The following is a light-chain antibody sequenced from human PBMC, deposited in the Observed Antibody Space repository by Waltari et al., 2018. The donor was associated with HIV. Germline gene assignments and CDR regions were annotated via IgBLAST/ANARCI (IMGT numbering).Light chain of an antibody. CDR2: WAS. Sequence: DIVMTQSPDSLAVSLGERDTINSKSSQRVLYSSNNKNYLAWYQQKPGQPPKLLIYWASTRESGVPDRFSGSGAGTDVTLTISSLQAEDVAVYYCQQYYSTPYTFGQGTKLEIK. CDR1: QRVLYSSNNKNY. V-gene: IGKV4-1*01. CDR3: QQYYSTPYT. J-gene: IGKJ2*01.